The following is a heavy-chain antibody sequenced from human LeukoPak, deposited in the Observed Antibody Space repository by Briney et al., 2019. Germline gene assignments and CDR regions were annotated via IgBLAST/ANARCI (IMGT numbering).Heavy chain of an antibody. CDR3: ARDRISINALDM. CDR1: GASISGHY. Sequence: SETLSLTCTVSGASISGHYLTWIRQPPGKGLEWIGYISHIGSTNYNPSLKSRVTISVDTSKNQFSLKLTSVTAADTAVYYCARDRISINALDMWGQGTMVNVSS. D-gene: IGHD1-14*01. J-gene: IGHJ3*02. CDR2: ISHIGST. V-gene: IGHV4-59*11.